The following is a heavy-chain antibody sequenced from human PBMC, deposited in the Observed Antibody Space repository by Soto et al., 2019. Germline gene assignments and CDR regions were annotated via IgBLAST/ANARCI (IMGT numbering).Heavy chain of an antibody. CDR3: ARVGGYCSGGSCYSLYYYYGMDV. J-gene: IGHJ6*02. D-gene: IGHD2-15*01. V-gene: IGHV1-2*02. CDR1: GYTFTGYY. CDR2: INPNSGGT. Sequence: ASVKVSCKASGYTFTGYYMHWVRQAPGQGLEWMGWINPNSGGTNYAQKLQGRVTMTRDTSISTAYMELSRLRSDDTAVYYCARVGGYCSGGSCYSLYYYYGMDVWGQGTTVTVSS.